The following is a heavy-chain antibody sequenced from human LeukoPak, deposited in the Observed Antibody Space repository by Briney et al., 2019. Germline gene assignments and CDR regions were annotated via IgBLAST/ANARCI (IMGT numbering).Heavy chain of an antibody. V-gene: IGHV3-23*01. CDR2: LTHGGYTT. CDR1: GFTFSSYD. Sequence: GGSLRLSCAASGFTFSSYDMSWVRQAPGKGLEWVSVSALTHGGYTTYYADSVKGRFTVSRDNSKSTLYLQMNSLRGDDTAVYYCAKVGEYYGSGSLNWFDSWGQGTLVTVSS. CDR3: AKVGEYYGSGSLNWFDS. D-gene: IGHD3-10*01. J-gene: IGHJ5*01.